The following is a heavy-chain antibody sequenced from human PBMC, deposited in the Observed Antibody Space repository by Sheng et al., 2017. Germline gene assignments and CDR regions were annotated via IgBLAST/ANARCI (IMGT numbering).Heavy chain of an antibody. J-gene: IGHJ4*02. V-gene: IGHV3-7*01. CDR1: GFSFSRYW. CDR3: ARACDPYEEAGY. D-gene: IGHD5-12*01. Sequence: VQLVESGGGLVQPGGSLRLSCAASGFSFSRYWMTWVRQAPGKGLEWVANIKYDGSATYYVDSVKGRFTIFRDNARNSLYLQMNRLRVEDTAVYYCARACDPYEEAGYWGQGT. CDR2: IKYDGSAT.